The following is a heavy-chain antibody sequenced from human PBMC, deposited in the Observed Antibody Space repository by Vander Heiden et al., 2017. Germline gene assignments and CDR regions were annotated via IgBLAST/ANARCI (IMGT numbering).Heavy chain of an antibody. CDR1: ALPCSRHS. CDR2: ISTSSGTI. V-gene: IGHV3-48*02. CDR3: AITTGGY. Sequence: EVQLVEYGGNVVQPGGSLTLSRAACALPCSRHSMNWVRQAPGKGMEWISYISTSSGTIYYADSVKGRFTISRDNAKDSLYLRMDRLRDEDTAVYYCAITTGGYWGQGTLVTVSS. D-gene: IGHD2-2*01. J-gene: IGHJ4*02.